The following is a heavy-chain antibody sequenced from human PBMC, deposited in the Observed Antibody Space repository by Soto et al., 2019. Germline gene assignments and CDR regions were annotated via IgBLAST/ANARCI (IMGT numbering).Heavy chain of an antibody. D-gene: IGHD3-10*01. J-gene: IGHJ6*03. CDR3: ARGLILWFGELSRRGGYYYYMDV. V-gene: IGHV4-34*01. Sequence: WTWIRQTPEKGLEWIGEIHDSGNINYNPSLKSRVTILVDTAKKQISLRLSSVTAADTAVYYCARGLILWFGELSRRGGYYYYMDVWGKGTTVPVSS. CDR2: IHDSGNI.